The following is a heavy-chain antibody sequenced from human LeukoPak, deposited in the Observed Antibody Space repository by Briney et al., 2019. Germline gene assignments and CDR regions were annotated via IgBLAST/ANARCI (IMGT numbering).Heavy chain of an antibody. CDR1: GGSFSGYY. Sequence: SETLSLTCAVYGGSFSGYYWSWIRQPPGKGLEWIGEINHSGSTNYNPSLKSRVTISVDTSKNQFSLKLSSVTAADTAVYYCARIPVLRYFDWLLATDDAFDIWGLGTMVTVSS. CDR3: ARIPVLRYFDWLLATDDAFDI. CDR2: INHSGST. D-gene: IGHD3-9*01. J-gene: IGHJ3*02. V-gene: IGHV4-34*01.